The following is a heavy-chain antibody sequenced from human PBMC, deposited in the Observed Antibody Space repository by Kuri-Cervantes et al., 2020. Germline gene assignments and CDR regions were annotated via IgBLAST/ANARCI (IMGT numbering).Heavy chain of an antibody. CDR3: AKDHDYGYHQNSVYFDY. CDR2: ISWNSGSI. D-gene: IGHD5-18*01. V-gene: IGHV3-9*01. J-gene: IGHJ4*02. Sequence: SLKTSCAAPGFTFDDYAMHRVRQAPGKGLEWVLGISWNSGSIGYADSVTGGFTIPRDNSKTTLYLQMNSLRAEDKALCYCAKDHDYGYHQNSVYFDYWGQGTLVTVSS. CDR1: GFTFDDYA.